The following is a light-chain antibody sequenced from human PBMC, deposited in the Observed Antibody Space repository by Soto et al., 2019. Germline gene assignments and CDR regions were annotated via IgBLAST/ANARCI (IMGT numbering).Light chain of an antibody. CDR3: QQYIRFPLT. V-gene: IGKV1-16*01. CDR1: QDISNF. Sequence: DIQMTQSPSSLSASLGDRVTVTCRASQDISNFLAWFQQQPGKAPKSLIYGASTLQTGVPSRFSGSGSGTDFILTISGLQPEDFGTYFCQQYIRFPLTFGGGTKVEI. J-gene: IGKJ4*01. CDR2: GAS.